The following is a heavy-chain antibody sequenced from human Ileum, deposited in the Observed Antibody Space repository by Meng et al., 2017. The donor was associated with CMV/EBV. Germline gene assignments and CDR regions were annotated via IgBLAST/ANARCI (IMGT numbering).Heavy chain of an antibody. CDR2: ISSSGSTI. CDR3: ARVGTHRYDFWSGPNKQYYGMDV. V-gene: IGHV3-11*04. D-gene: IGHD3-3*01. J-gene: IGHJ6*02. CDR1: GFTFSDYY. Sequence: GESLKISCAASGFTFSDYYMSWIRQAPGKGLEWVSYISSSGSTIYYADSVKGRFTISRDNAKNSLYLQMNSLRAEDTAVYYCARVGTHRYDFWSGPNKQYYGMDVWGQGTTVTVSS.